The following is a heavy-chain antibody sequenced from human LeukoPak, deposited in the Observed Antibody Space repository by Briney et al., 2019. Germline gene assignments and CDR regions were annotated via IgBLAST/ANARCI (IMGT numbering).Heavy chain of an antibody. Sequence: GGSLRLSCAASGFTFANCAMSWVRQAPGKGLEWVSTVSYSGANTYYADSVKGRFTISRDTSENTLYLQMNSLRAEDTAIYYCAKDGGRYSYVNYYYQYWGQGTLVTVSS. CDR2: VSYSGANT. D-gene: IGHD5-18*01. J-gene: IGHJ4*02. CDR1: GFTFANCA. V-gene: IGHV3-23*01. CDR3: AKDGGRYSYVNYYYQY.